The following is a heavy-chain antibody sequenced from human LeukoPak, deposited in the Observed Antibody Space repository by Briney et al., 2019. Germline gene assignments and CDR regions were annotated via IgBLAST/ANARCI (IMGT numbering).Heavy chain of an antibody. CDR3: ARKTVVGSYFDY. V-gene: IGHV3-7*03. J-gene: IGHJ4*02. CDR2: IKQDGSDK. Sequence: GGSLRLSCAASGFTFSNYWMSWLRQAPGKGLEWVSNIKQDGSDKYYIDSVKGRFTISRDNAKNSLYLQMNSLRAEDTAVYYCARKTVVGSYFDYWGQGTPVTVSS. CDR1: GFTFSNYW. D-gene: IGHD4-23*01.